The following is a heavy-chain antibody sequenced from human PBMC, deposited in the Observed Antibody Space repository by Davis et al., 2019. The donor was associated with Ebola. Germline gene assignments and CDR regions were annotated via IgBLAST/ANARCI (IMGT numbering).Heavy chain of an antibody. CDR2: INHSGRT. J-gene: IGHJ4*02. V-gene: IGHV4-34*01. Sequence: SETLSLTCAVYGGSFSGYYWSWIRQPPGKGLEWIGEINHSGRTNYNPSLKSRVTISVDTSKNQFSLKLSSVTAADTAVYYCARALSGYDYWGQGTLVTVSS. D-gene: IGHD5-12*01. CDR3: ARALSGYDY. CDR1: GGSFSGYY.